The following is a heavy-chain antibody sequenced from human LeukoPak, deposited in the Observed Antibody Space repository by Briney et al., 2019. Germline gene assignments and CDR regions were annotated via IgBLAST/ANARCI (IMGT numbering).Heavy chain of an antibody. CDR3: ARDLLDCSGGSCYLQNFDY. D-gene: IGHD2-15*01. CDR2: IIPIFGTA. Sequence: SVKVSCKASGGTFSSYAISWVRQAPGQGLEWMGGIIPIFGTANYAQKFQGRVTITADESTSTAYMQLSSLRSEDTAVYYCARDLLDCSGGSCYLQNFDYWGQGTLVTVSS. J-gene: IGHJ4*02. CDR1: GGTFSSYA. V-gene: IGHV1-69*13.